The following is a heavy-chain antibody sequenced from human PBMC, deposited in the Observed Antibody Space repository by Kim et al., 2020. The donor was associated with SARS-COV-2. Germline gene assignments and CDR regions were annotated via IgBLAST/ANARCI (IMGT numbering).Heavy chain of an antibody. V-gene: IGHV4-59*01. Sequence: NPSLKSRVTISVDTSKNQFSLKLSSVTAADTAVYYCARAPGYSSSLRLERWGQGTLVTVSS. CDR3: ARAPGYSSSLRLER. D-gene: IGHD6-13*01. J-gene: IGHJ4*02.